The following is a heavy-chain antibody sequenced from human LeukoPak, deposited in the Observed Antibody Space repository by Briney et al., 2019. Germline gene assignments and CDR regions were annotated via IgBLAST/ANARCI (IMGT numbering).Heavy chain of an antibody. V-gene: IGHV1-8*03. CDR1: GYTFTSYY. D-gene: IGHD6-13*01. CDR3: ARLYRYSSSWYGDYYYYMDV. J-gene: IGHJ6*03. CDR2: MNPNSGNT. Sequence: ASVKVSCKASGYTFTSYYMYWVRQATGQGLEWMGWMNPNSGNTGYAQKFQGRVTITRNTSISTAYMELSSLRSEDTAVYYCARLYRYSSSWYGDYYYYMDVWGKGTTVTISS.